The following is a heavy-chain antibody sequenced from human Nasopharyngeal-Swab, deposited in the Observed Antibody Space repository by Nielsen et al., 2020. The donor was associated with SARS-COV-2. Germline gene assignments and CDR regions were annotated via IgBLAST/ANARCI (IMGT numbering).Heavy chain of an antibody. CDR2: INEDGSET. D-gene: IGHD2-2*01. CDR1: GFTYW. J-gene: IGHJ4*02. V-gene: IGHV3-7*02. Sequence: GESLKISCATSGFTYWMSWVRQAPGKGLEWVASINEDGSETYYEDSVKGRFTISRDNAKNTLYLQMNSLRVEDTAIYYCVKHQGSASDQWGQGTLVTVSS. CDR3: VKHQGSASDQ.